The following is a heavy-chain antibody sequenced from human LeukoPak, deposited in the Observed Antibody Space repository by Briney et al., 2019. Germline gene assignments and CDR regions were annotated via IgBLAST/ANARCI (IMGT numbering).Heavy chain of an antibody. CDR2: INPSGDNT. J-gene: IGHJ5*02. CDR1: GYTFTSYY. CDR3: ARERLYCGGDCWRNWFDP. V-gene: IGHV1-46*01. Sequence: ASVKVSCKASGYTFTSYYMYWVRQAPGQGLEWMGIINPSGDNTNYAQKFQGRVTMTRDMSTTTVYMELSSLRSDDTAVYYCARERLYCGGDCWRNWFDPWGQGTLVTVSS. D-gene: IGHD2-21*02.